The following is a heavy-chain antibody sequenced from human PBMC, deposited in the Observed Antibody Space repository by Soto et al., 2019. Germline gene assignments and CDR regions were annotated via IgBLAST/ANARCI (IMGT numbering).Heavy chain of an antibody. V-gene: IGHV1-69*02. CDR3: ARPDPYHYGMAV. CDR2: IIPILGIA. Sequence: QVQLVQSGAEVKKPGSSVKVSCKASGGTFSSYTISWVRQAPGQGLEWMGRIIPILGIANYAQNFQGRVTITADKSPSPAYMELSGLRSEDTVVYFCARPDPYHYGMAVWGQGTTVTVSS. CDR1: GGTFSSYT. J-gene: IGHJ6*02.